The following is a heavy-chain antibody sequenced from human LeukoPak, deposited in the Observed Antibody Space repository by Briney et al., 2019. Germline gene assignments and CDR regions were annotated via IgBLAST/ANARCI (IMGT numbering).Heavy chain of an antibody. J-gene: IGHJ6*03. D-gene: IGHD3-3*01. CDR1: GFTFSSYG. Sequence: PGGSLRLSCAASGFTFSSYGMHWVRQAPGKGLEWVAFIRYDGSNKYYADSVKGRFTISRDNSKNTLYPQMNSLRAEDTAVYYCAKFYDFWSGFYMDVWGKGTTVTVSS. CDR3: AKFYDFWSGFYMDV. CDR2: IRYDGSNK. V-gene: IGHV3-30*02.